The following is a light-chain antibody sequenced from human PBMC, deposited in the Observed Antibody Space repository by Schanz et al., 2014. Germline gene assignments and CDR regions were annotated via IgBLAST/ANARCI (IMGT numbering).Light chain of an antibody. CDR1: QSVRSY. CDR2: DAS. V-gene: IGKV3-11*01. J-gene: IGKJ5*01. Sequence: EIVLTQSPATLSLSPGERATLSCRASQSVRSYLAWYQQKPGQAPRLLIYDASNGATGIPARFSGSGSGTDFTLTISSLQPEDFAVYYCQQHNSCPITFGQGTRVEIK. CDR3: QQHNSCPIT.